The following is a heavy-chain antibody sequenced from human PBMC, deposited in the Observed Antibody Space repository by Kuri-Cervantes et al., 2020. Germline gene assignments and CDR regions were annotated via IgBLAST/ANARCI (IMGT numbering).Heavy chain of an antibody. Sequence: GGSLRLSCAASGFTFSSYGMHWVRHAPGKGLEWVAVIWYDGSNKYYADSVKGRFTISRDNSKNTLYLQMNSLRAEDTAVYYCARDERGYSYGVGGADYWGQGTLVTVSS. D-gene: IGHD5-18*01. J-gene: IGHJ4*02. CDR1: GFTFSSYG. V-gene: IGHV3-33*08. CDR2: IWYDGSNK. CDR3: ARDERGYSYGVGGADY.